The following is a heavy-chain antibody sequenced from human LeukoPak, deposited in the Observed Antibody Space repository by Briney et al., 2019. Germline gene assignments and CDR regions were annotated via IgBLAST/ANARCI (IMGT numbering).Heavy chain of an antibody. CDR3: ASFTSYYYDSSGYYRSASQSEYFQH. Sequence: GGSLRLSCAASGFTFSSYSMNWVRQAPGKGLEWVSSISSSSSYIYYADSVKGRFTISRDNAKNSLCLQMNSLRAEDTAVYYCASFTSYYYDSSGYYRSASQSEYFQHWGQGTLVTVSS. CDR2: ISSSSSYI. CDR1: GFTFSSYS. V-gene: IGHV3-21*01. D-gene: IGHD3-22*01. J-gene: IGHJ1*01.